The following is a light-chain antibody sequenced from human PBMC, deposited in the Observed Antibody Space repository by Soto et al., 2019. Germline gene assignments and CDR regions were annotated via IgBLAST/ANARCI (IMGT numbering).Light chain of an antibody. CDR2: EGS. CDR3: CSYAGSRTVV. CDR1: SSDVGSYNL. J-gene: IGLJ2*01. V-gene: IGLV2-23*01. Sequence: QSALTQPASVSGSPGQPITIPCTGTSSDVGSYNLVSWYQQHPGKAPKLMIYEGSKRPSGVSNRFSGSKSGNTASLTISGLQAEDEADYYCCSYAGSRTVVFGGGTKLTVL.